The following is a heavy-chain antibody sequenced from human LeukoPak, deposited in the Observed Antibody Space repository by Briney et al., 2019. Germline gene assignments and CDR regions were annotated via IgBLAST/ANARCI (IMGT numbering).Heavy chain of an antibody. D-gene: IGHD3-22*01. CDR1: GGSISSGSYY. Sequence: SETLSLTCTVSGGSISSGSYYWSWIRQPAGKGLEWIGRIYTSGSTNYNPSLKSRVTISVDTSKNQFSLKLSSVTAADTAVYYCARVPYYYDSGGYPSWFDPWGQGTLVTVSS. J-gene: IGHJ5*02. CDR2: IYTSGST. CDR3: ARVPYYYDSGGYPSWFDP. V-gene: IGHV4-61*02.